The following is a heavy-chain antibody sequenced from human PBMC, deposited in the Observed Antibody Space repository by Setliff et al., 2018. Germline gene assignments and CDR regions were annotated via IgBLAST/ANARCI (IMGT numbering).Heavy chain of an antibody. CDR1: GYAFTSHY. D-gene: IGHD6-13*01. CDR3: ARAGLAAAARKGLLDF. V-gene: IGHV1-46*01. J-gene: IGHJ4*02. CDR2: INPGGGSA. Sequence: ASVKVSCKASGYAFTSHYMHWVRQAPGQGLEWMGIINPGGGSASIVQKFQGRVTMTTDTSTSTMYMELSGLTSEDTAVYYCARAGLAAAARKGLLDFWGQGTLVTVSS.